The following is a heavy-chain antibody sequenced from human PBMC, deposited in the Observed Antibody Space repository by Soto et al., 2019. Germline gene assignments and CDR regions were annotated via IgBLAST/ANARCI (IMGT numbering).Heavy chain of an antibody. CDR3: AKPDTEGGSGSYYNDYYYDY. CDR2: ISGSGGST. Sequence: LRLSCAASGFTFSSYAMSWVRQAPGKGLEWVSAISGSGGSTYYADSVKGRFTISRDNSKNTLYLQMNSLRAEDTAVYYCAKPDTEGGSGSYYNDYYYDYWGQGTLVTVSS. J-gene: IGHJ4*02. CDR1: GFTFSSYA. D-gene: IGHD3-10*01. V-gene: IGHV3-23*01.